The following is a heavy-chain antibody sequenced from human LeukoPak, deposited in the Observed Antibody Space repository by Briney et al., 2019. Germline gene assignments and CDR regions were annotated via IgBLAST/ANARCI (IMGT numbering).Heavy chain of an antibody. CDR2: INPNSGGT. D-gene: IGHD3-16*02. CDR3: AREEGLDYVWGSYRTPDY. Sequence: ASVKVFCKASGYTFTGYYMHWVRQAPGQGLEWMGWINPNSGGTNYAQKFQGRVTMTRDTSISTAYMELSRLRSDDTAVYYCAREEGLDYVWGSYRTPDYWGQGTLVTVSS. V-gene: IGHV1-2*02. J-gene: IGHJ4*02. CDR1: GYTFTGYY.